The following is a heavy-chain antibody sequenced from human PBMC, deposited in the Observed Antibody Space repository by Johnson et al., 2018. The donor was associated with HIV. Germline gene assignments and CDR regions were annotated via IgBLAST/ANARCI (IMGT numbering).Heavy chain of an antibody. J-gene: IGHJ3*01. Sequence: QVQLVESGGGLVQPGGSLRLSCAASRFTFSSYAMHWVRQAPGKGLEWVAVISYDGSNKYYADSVKGRFTISRDNSKNTLHLQMNSLRAEDTAVYYCARDGRDLVTRGSFDVWGQGTVVTVSS. D-gene: IGHD5-18*01. CDR3: ARDGRDLVTRGSFDV. V-gene: IGHV3-30-3*01. CDR2: ISYDGSNK. CDR1: RFTFSSYA.